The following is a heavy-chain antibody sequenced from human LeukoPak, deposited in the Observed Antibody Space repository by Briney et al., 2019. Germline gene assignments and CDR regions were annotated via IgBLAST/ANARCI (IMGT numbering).Heavy chain of an antibody. V-gene: IGHV4-4*07. CDR3: ARSPLRLGELSSSTLFDY. Sequence: SETLSLTCTVSGGSISSYYWSWTRQPAGKGLEWIGRIYTSGSTNYNPSLKSRVTMSVDTSKNQFSLKLSSVTAADTAVYYCARSPLRLGELSSSTLFDYWGQGTLVTVSS. CDR1: GGSISSYY. CDR2: IYTSGST. D-gene: IGHD3-16*02. J-gene: IGHJ4*02.